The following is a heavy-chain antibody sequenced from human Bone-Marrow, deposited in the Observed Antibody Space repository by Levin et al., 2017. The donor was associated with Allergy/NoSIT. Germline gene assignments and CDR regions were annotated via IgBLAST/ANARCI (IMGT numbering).Heavy chain of an antibody. CDR2: INQDGSEK. Sequence: GGSLRLSCVASGFTFSSYWMRWVRQAPGKGLEWVANINQDGSEKYYVDSVKGRFTISSDNAKNSLYLQMNSLRAEDTAVYYCARDIVVVKLAAFDYYNNGMDVWGQGTTVTVSS. D-gene: IGHD2-15*01. CDR1: GFTFSSYW. J-gene: IGHJ6*02. V-gene: IGHV3-7*01. CDR3: ARDIVVVKLAAFDYYNNGMDV.